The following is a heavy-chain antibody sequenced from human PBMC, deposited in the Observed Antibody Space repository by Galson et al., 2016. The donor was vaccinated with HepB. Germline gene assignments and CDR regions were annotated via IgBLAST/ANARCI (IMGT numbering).Heavy chain of an antibody. D-gene: IGHD1-26*01. CDR3: AGGDRIVGAVRHAFDI. J-gene: IGHJ3*02. V-gene: IGHV4-61*10. CDR1: GGSISSGNYY. Sequence: SETLSLTCTVSGGSISSGNYYWSWIRQPAGKGLEWIGYIYYSGNTDYNPPLKSRVSRSVETSMNQFSLELRSMTAADTAVYYCAGGDRIVGAVRHAFDIWGQGTMVTVSS. CDR2: IYYSGNT.